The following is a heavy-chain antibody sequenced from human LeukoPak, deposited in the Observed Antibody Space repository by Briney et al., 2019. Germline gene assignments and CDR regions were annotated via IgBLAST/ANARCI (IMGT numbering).Heavy chain of an antibody. V-gene: IGHV5-51*01. D-gene: IGHD3-10*01. CDR2: IYPGDSDI. CDR1: GYSFTSYW. CDR3: ALYGSGSYYKGDYYYYLDV. Sequence: GASLKISCKGSGYSFTSYWIGWVRQMPGKGLEWVGIIYPGDSDIRYSPSFQGQVTISADKSISTAYLQWSSLKASDTAMYYCALYGSGSYYKGDYYYYLDVWGKGTTVTVSS. J-gene: IGHJ6*03.